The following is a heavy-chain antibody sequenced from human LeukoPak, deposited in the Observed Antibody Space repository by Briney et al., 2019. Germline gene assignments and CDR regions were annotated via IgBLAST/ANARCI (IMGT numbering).Heavy chain of an antibody. CDR2: IIQDGSGK. Sequence: HPGGSLRLSCAASGFTFSQYCMTWVRQAPGKGLEWVAEIIQDGSGKYYGDSVKGRFTISRDNAKNSVYLQMNSLRAEDTAVYYCAASDYSGRGGVSPSDHWGQGTLVTVSS. J-gene: IGHJ4*02. D-gene: IGHD3-10*01. V-gene: IGHV3-7*01. CDR1: GFTFSQYC. CDR3: AASDYSGRGGVSPSDH.